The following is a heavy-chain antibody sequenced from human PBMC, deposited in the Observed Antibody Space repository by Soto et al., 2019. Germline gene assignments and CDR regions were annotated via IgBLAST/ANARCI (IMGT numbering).Heavy chain of an antibody. J-gene: IGHJ4*02. V-gene: IGHV3-23*01. CDR1: RFTFNNYA. CDR3: ARDPQGSGPDFDC. CDR2: ISGSGGST. Sequence: EVQLLESGGGLVQPGGSLRLSCAASRFTFNNYAMSWVRQAPGKGLEWVSGISGSGGSTYHAASVKGRFTISRDNSKNTLYLQMNSLRAEDTAVYFCARDPQGSGPDFDCWGQGTQVTVSS. D-gene: IGHD3-3*01.